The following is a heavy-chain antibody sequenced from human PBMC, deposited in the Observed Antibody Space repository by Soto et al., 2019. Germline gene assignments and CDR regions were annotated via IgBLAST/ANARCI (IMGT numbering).Heavy chain of an antibody. Sequence: EVQLLESGGGLVQPGGSLRLSCAASGFTFNAYAMTWVRQAPGKGLEWVSAIGGSGGNRYYAASVKGRFTISRDNSKDTVDLQMNRLRVEDTAVYYCARVASDYINSVDHWGQGSLVTVSS. J-gene: IGHJ4*02. CDR3: ARVASDYINSVDH. V-gene: IGHV3-23*01. CDR2: IGGSGGNR. CDR1: GFTFNAYA. D-gene: IGHD4-4*01.